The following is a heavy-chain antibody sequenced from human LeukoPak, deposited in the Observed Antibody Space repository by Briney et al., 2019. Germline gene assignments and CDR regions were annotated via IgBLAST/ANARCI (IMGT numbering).Heavy chain of an antibody. CDR1: GFTFSSYA. CDR3: AKDRLLLWFGELLGGGFDY. CDR2: ISASGGST. V-gene: IGHV3-23*01. J-gene: IGHJ4*02. Sequence: GGSLRLSCAASGFTFSSYAMSWVSQAPGKGLEWVSAISASGGSTYYADSVKGRFTISRDNSKNTLYLQMNSLRAEDTAVYYCAKDRLLLWFGELLGGGFDYWGQGTLVTVSS. D-gene: IGHD3-10*01.